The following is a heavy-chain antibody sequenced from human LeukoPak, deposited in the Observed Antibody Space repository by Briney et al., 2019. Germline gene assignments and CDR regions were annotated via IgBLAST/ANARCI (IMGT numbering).Heavy chain of an antibody. D-gene: IGHD2-15*01. V-gene: IGHV5-51*01. J-gene: IGHJ3*02. CDR2: MYPGDSNV. CDR3: ARGATVDRSASDI. CDR1: GFSFPSYW. Sequence: GESLKISCKASGFSFPSYWIGWVRRLPGKGLEWMGIMYPGDSNVRYSPSFRGQVTISADKSINTAFLQWNSLKASDTAMYYCARGATVDRSASDIWGQGTMVTDSS.